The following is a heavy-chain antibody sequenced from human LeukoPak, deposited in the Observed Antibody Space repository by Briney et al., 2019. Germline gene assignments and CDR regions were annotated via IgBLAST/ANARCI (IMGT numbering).Heavy chain of an antibody. CDR2: INPGGST. V-gene: IGHV4-34*01. J-gene: IGHJ4*02. CDR3: AREDCSGGDCTSFDY. CDR1: AGSISNYF. D-gene: IGHD2-15*01. Sequence: SETLSLTCTVSAGSISNYFWNWIRQPPGKGLEWIGEINPGGSTNYNPSLESRVIISVDTSKNQFSLKMDSVRAADTAVYYCAREDCSGGDCTSFDYWGQGTLVTVSS.